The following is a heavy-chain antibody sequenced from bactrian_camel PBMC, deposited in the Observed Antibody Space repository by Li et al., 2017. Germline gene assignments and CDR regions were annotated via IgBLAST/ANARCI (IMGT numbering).Heavy chain of an antibody. Sequence: VQLVESGGGLVQAGGSLRLSCGSSSGHTGRMYCMAWFRLAPGKEREGVVALASDGSTWYADSVKGRFTISQDNDKNTVYLGMNNLQAEDTAVYYCEADSPDYDAGWYSSCPNPEFGTWGQGTQVTVS. V-gene: IGHV3S53*01. CDR3: EADSPDYDAGWYSSCPNPEFGT. D-gene: IGHD1*01. J-gene: IGHJ6*01. CDR1: GHTGRMYC. CDR2: LASDGST.